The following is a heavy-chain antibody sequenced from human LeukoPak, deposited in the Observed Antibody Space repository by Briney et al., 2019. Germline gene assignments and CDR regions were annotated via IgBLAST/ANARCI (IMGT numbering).Heavy chain of an antibody. J-gene: IGHJ4*02. CDR2: IYSGGST. V-gene: IGHV3-66*02. CDR1: GFTFSSYS. D-gene: IGHD6-13*01. Sequence: PGGSLRLPCAASGFTFSSYSMNWVRQAPGKGLEWVSVIYSGGSTYYADSVKGRFTISRDNPKNTLYLQMNSLRAEDTAVYYCARDGGHSSSCCFEYWGQGTLVTVSS. CDR3: ARDGGHSSSCCFEY.